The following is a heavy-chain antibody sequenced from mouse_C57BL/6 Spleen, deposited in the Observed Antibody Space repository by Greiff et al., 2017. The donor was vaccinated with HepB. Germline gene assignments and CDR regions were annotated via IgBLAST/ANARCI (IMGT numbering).Heavy chain of an antibody. CDR2: IYPGSGST. CDR3: ARSHDNGSGYDWCFDV. Sequence: QVQLQQPGAELVKPGASVKMSCKASGYTFTSYWITWVKQRPGQGLEWIGDIYPGSGSTNYNEKFKSKATLTVDTSSSTAYMQLSSLTSEDSAVYSAARSHDNGSGYDWCFDVWGTGTPVTVSS. D-gene: IGHD1-1*01. CDR1: GYTFTSYW. J-gene: IGHJ1*03. V-gene: IGHV1-55*01.